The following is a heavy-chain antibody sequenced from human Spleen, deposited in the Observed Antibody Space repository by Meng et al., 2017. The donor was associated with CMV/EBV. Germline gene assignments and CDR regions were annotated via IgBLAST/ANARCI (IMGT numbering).Heavy chain of an antibody. CDR1: GYTFTAYY. CDR3: ARDCDRYYYYGMDV. D-gene: IGHD2-21*01. CDR2: VNPTSGGT. V-gene: IGHV1-2*02. J-gene: IGHJ6*02. Sequence: ASVKVSCKASGYTFTAYYMYWVRQAPGQGLEWMGWVNPTSGGTNYAQRFQGRVTMTRDTSISTAYMELSRLRSDDTAVYYCARDCDRYYYYGMDVWGQGTTVTVS.